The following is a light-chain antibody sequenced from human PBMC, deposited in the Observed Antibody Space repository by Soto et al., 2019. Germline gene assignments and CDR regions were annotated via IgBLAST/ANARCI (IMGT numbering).Light chain of an antibody. CDR3: QQSYSTHRIT. Sequence: DIHMTQSPSTLSASVGYIFTITCRASQSISSYLNWYQQKPGKAPKLLIYAASSLQSGVPSRFSGSGSGTDFTLTISSLKTEDFANYYCQQSYSTHRITFGQGTRLEIK. J-gene: IGKJ5*01. V-gene: IGKV1-39*01. CDR1: QSISSY. CDR2: AAS.